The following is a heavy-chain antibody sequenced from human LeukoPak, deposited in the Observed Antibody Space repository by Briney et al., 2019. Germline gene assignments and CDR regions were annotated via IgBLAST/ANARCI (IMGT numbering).Heavy chain of an antibody. CDR1: GFTFSSYW. V-gene: IGHV3-7*01. D-gene: IGHD3-3*01. Sequence: PGGSLRLSCAASGFTFSSYWMSWVRQAPGKGLEWVANIKQDGSEKYYVDSVKGRFTISRDNAKNSLYLQMNSLRAEDTAVYYCARDAPNYDFWSGYYDWWGQGTLVTVSS. J-gene: IGHJ4*02. CDR3: ARDAPNYDFWSGYYDW. CDR2: IKQDGSEK.